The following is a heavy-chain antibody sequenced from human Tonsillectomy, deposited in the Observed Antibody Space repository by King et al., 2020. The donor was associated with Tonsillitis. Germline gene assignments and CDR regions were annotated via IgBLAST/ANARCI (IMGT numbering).Heavy chain of an antibody. V-gene: IGHV3-30*04. CDR1: GFTFRNYA. CDR3: ARDRGSWVRDIDY. D-gene: IGHD1-26*01. Sequence: QVQLVESGGGVVQPGRSLRLSCAASGFTFRNYAMHWVRQAPGKGLEWVAIISYDGTNKFYADSVKGRFTISRDSSKNTLYLQMNSLRAEDTAVFYCARDRGSWVRDIDYWGQGTLVTVSS. J-gene: IGHJ4*02. CDR2: ISYDGTNK.